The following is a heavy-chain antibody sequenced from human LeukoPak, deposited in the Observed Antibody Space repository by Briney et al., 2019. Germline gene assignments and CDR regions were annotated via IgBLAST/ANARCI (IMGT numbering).Heavy chain of an antibody. V-gene: IGHV4-30-4*01. CDR1: GGSISSGDYY. D-gene: IGHD3-22*01. CDR3: ARGADITMIVLDY. J-gene: IGHJ4*02. CDR2: IYYSGST. Sequence: PSETLSLTCTVSGGSISSGDYYWSWIRQPPGKGLEWIGYIYYSGSTYYNPSLKSRVTISVDTSKNQFSLKLSSVTAADTAVYYCARGADITMIVLDYWGQGTLVTVSS.